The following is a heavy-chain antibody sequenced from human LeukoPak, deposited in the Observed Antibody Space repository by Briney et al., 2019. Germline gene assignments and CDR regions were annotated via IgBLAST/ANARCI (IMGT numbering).Heavy chain of an antibody. CDR3: AKDFWVLPSEYYFDY. V-gene: IGHV3-11*01. D-gene: IGHD3-3*01. J-gene: IGHJ4*02. CDR1: GFTFSDYY. CDR2: ISSSGSTK. Sequence: GGSLRLSCAASGFTFSDYYMSWIRQAPGKGLEWISYISSSGSTKYYADSVKGRFTISRDNAKNSLYLQMNSLRAEDTAVYYCAKDFWVLPSEYYFDYWGQGTLVTVSS.